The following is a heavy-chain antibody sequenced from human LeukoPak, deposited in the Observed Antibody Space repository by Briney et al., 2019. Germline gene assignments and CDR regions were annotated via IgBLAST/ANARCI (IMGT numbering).Heavy chain of an antibody. CDR1: GITFSSYA. J-gene: IGHJ4*02. D-gene: IGHD2-2*01. Sequence: GRSLRLSCAASGITFSSYAMHWIRQAPGKGLEWVAVISYDGSNKYYADSVKGRFTISRDNSKNTLYLQMNSLRAEDTAAYYCARVMGRYCSSNSCYVDYWGQGTLVTVSS. CDR3: ARVMGRYCSSNSCYVDY. V-gene: IGHV3-30*04. CDR2: ISYDGSNK.